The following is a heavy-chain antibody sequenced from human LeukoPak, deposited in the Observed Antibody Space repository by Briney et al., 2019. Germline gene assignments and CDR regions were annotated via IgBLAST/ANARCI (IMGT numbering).Heavy chain of an antibody. CDR2: IWYDGSNK. D-gene: IGHD3-10*01. J-gene: IGHJ6*02. CDR1: GFXFSSFG. Sequence: GRSLRLSCAASGFXFSSFGMHWVRQAPGKGLEWVAVIWYDGSNKYYADSVKGRFTISRDNSKNTLYLQMNSLRAEDTAVYYCARDPDYYGSGSYGHYYYGMDVWGQGTTVTVSS. CDR3: ARDPDYYGSGSYGHYYYGMDV. V-gene: IGHV3-33*01.